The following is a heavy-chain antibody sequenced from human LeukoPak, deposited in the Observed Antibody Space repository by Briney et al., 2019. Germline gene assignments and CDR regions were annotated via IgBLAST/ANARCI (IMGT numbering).Heavy chain of an antibody. J-gene: IGHJ4*02. CDR1: GGSISPLY. D-gene: IGHD3-10*01. CDR3: ARGGVAAKYYFDS. Sequence: PSETLSLTCTVSGGSISPLYWSWIRQPPGKGLEFIGYIYYSGTTNYNPSLKSRVTLSVDTSKNQFSLKLSSVTAADTAVYYCARGGVAAKYYFDSWGQGTLVTGSS. V-gene: IGHV4-59*11. CDR2: IYYSGTT.